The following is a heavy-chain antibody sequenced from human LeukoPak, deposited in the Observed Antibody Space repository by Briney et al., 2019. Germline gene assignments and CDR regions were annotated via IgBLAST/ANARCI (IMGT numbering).Heavy chain of an antibody. D-gene: IGHD2-15*01. CDR3: ARPEGGY. J-gene: IGHJ4*02. CDR1: GGSMSSSSYY. CDR2: SYDSGCP. V-gene: IGHV4-39*01. Sequence: KPSETLSLTCSVSGGSMSSSSYYGGSIRQPPGKGLEWIGSSYDSGCPYYNPALKRRVTISVDTSKSQFSLKLSSVTAADTAVYYCARPEGGYGGQGTRVTVSS.